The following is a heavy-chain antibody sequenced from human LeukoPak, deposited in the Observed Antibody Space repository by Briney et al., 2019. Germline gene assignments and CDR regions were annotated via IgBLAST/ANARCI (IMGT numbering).Heavy chain of an antibody. Sequence: GRSLRLSCAASGFTFSSYGMHWVRQAPGKGLEWVAVIWYDGSNKYYADSVKGRFTISRDNSKNTLYLQMNSLRAEDTAVYYCARDPHVGGWHIYYYYYGMDVWGQGTTVTVSS. D-gene: IGHD6-19*01. CDR2: IWYDGSNK. J-gene: IGHJ6*02. CDR3: ARDPHVGGWHIYYYYYGMDV. CDR1: GFTFSSYG. V-gene: IGHV3-33*01.